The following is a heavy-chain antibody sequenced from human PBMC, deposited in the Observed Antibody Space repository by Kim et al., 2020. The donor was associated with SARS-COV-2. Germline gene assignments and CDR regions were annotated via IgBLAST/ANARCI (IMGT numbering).Heavy chain of an antibody. Sequence: GGSTYYADAVKGRFNNSRDNSKNTLNLQMNSLRAEDTAVYYCAKGYSYGHWGQGTLVTVSS. V-gene: IGHV3-23*01. CDR2: GGST. J-gene: IGHJ4*02. CDR3: AKGYSYGH. D-gene: IGHD5-18*01.